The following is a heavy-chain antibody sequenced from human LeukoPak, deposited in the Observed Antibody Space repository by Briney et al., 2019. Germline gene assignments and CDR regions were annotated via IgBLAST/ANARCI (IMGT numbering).Heavy chain of an antibody. J-gene: IGHJ4*02. CDR2: IYYTGNT. V-gene: IGHV4-39*07. Sequence: PSETLSLTCTVSGDSITGYYWGWIRQPPGKGLEWIGNIYYTGNTYYNPSLKSRVTISVDTSKNQFSLKLSSVTAADTAVYYCARDRSWYYYYWGQGTLVTVSS. CDR1: GDSITGYY. CDR3: ARDRSWYYYY. D-gene: IGHD6-13*01.